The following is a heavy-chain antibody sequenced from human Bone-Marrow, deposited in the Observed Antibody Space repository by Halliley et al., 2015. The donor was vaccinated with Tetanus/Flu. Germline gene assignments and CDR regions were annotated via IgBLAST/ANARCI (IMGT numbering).Heavy chain of an antibody. CDR3: ARDLYEDQNKNWFDCFDP. CDR2: VSADNGHT. Sequence: WVSADNGHTNYAQNFQGRGTMTRDTSTGTVYMELRSLRSDDTAVYFCARDLYEDQNKNWFDCFDPWGQGTLVTVSS. V-gene: IGHV1-18*01. D-gene: IGHD3-10*01. J-gene: IGHJ5*02.